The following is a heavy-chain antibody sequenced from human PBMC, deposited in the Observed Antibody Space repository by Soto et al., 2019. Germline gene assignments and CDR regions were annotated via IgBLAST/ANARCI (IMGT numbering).Heavy chain of an antibody. D-gene: IGHD2-2*01. CDR3: ARRSPAAMGAFDI. CDR1: GYTFTSYA. V-gene: IGHV1-3*01. Sequence: ASVKVSCQASGYTFTSYAMHWVRQAPGQRLEWMGWINAGNGNTKYSQKFQGRVTITRDTSASTAYMELSSLRSEDTAVYYCARRSPAAMGAFDIWGQGTMVTVSS. J-gene: IGHJ3*02. CDR2: INAGNGNT.